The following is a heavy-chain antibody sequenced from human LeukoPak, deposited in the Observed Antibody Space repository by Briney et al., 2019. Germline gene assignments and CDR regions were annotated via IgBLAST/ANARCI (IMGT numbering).Heavy chain of an antibody. V-gene: IGHV7-4-1*02. D-gene: IGHD4-11*01. CDR1: GYTFSSYA. J-gene: IGHJ4*02. CDR2: INTNTGNP. Sequence: ASVKVSCKASGYTFSSYAMHWVRQAPGQRLEWMGWINTNTGNPTYAQGFTGRFVFSLDTSVSTAYLQISSLMPEDTAVYYCARVGSTVTTTLDYFDFWGQGTLVIVSS. CDR3: ARVGSTVTTTLDYFDF.